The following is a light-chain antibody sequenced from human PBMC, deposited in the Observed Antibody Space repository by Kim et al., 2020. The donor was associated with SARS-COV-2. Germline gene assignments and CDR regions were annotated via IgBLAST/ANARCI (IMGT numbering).Light chain of an antibody. CDR2: GTS. J-gene: IGKJ4*01. CDR1: QSVSSNY. Sequence: PGEGATLSCRASQSVSSNYLAWYQQKPGQAPRLLIYGTSSRATGIPDRFSGSGSGTDFTLTISRLEPEDFAFYYCQQYGSSPLTFGGGTKLEI. V-gene: IGKV3-20*01. CDR3: QQYGSSPLT.